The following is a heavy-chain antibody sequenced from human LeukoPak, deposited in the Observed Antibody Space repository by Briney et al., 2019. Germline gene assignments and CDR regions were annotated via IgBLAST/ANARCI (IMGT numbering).Heavy chain of an antibody. CDR1: GYTFTGYY. J-gene: IGHJ4*02. CDR3: ARDGGSYRPYYFDY. Sequence: GASVKVSCKASGYTFTGYYMHWVRQAPGQGLEWMGWINPNSGGTNYAQKLQGRVTMTTDTSTSTAYMELRSLRSDDTAVYYCARDGGSYRPYYFDYWGQGTLVTVSS. CDR2: INPNSGGT. V-gene: IGHV1-2*02. D-gene: IGHD1-26*01.